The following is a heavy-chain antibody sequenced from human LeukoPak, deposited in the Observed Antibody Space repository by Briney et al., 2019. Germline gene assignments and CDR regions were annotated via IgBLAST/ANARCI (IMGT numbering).Heavy chain of an antibody. CDR1: GFTFSSYS. CDR3: AREYSYGYGLDY. CDR2: ISSSSTTI. D-gene: IGHD5-18*01. Sequence: GGSLRLSCAASGFTFSSYSMMWVRQAPGKGLEWVSYISSSSTTIHYADSVEGRFTISRDNAKNSVYLQMNSLRAEDTAVYYCAREYSYGYGLDYWGQGTLVTVSS. V-gene: IGHV3-48*01. J-gene: IGHJ4*02.